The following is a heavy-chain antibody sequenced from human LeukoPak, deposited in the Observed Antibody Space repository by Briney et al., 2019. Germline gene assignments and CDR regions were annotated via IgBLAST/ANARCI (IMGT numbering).Heavy chain of an antibody. J-gene: IGHJ4*02. D-gene: IGHD7-27*01. V-gene: IGHV3-30-3*01. CDR3: ARGPARGSWPGAADY. CDR2: ISYDGNSK. CDR1: RFTFSSYA. Sequence: PGGSLRLSCAASRFTFSSYAMLWVRQAPGQGLQWVADISYDGNSKYYADSVKGRFTISRDSSKNTLYLQMSSLSTEDTALYYCARGPARGSWPGAADYWGQGTLVTVSS.